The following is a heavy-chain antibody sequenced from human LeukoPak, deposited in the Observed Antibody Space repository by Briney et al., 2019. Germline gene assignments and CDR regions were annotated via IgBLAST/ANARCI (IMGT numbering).Heavy chain of an antibody. J-gene: IGHJ4*02. V-gene: IGHV3-73*01. D-gene: IGHD2-15*01. Sequence: GGSLRLSCAASGFTFSGAAIHWVRQASGKGLEWVGRIRTKPNNYATAYAASVQGRFTISRDDSKKTAYLQMSSLRTEDTALYYCTTFPSAVAPEGNYWGQGTLVSVSS. CDR2: IRTKPNNYAT. CDR1: GFTFSGAA. CDR3: TTFPSAVAPEGNY.